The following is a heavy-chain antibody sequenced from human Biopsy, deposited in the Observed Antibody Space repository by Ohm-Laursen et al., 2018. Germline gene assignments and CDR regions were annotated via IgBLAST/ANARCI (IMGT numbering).Heavy chain of an antibody. CDR3: AREGACAGFRFPYYNGMDV. J-gene: IGHJ6*02. CDR1: VSTFSSYW. D-gene: IGHD2/OR15-2a*01. CDR2: INQEGCDK. V-gene: IGHV3-7*01. Sequence: SLRLSCTASVSTFSSYWMNCFRHSLGKGLEWGAKINQEGCDKYYADSVKARFTISRDNVKNSLYLETNSLTPEDTAVYYCAREGACAGFRFPYYNGMDVWGPGTTVIVSS.